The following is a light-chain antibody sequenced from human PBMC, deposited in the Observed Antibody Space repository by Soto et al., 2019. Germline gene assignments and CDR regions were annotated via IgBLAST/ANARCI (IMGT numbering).Light chain of an antibody. CDR1: QSVSSN. Sequence: ETVMTQSPATLSVAPGERATLSCRASQSVSSNLAWYQQKPGQAPRLLIYGASTRATGIPARFSGSGSGTEFTLTISSLQSEDVAVYYCQQHNNWPPITFDQGTRLEIK. J-gene: IGKJ5*01. CDR2: GAS. CDR3: QQHNNWPPIT. V-gene: IGKV3-15*01.